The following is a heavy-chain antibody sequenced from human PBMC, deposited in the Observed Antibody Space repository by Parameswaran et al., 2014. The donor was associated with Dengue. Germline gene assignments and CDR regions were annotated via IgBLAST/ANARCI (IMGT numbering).Heavy chain of an antibody. J-gene: IGHJ4*02. CDR2: ISGSGGST. Sequence: RWIRQPPGKGLEWVSVISGSGGSTYYADSVKGRFAISRDNSKNTLYLQMNSLRADDTAVYYCAKGSSVAARSGVDYWGQGTLVTVSS. V-gene: IGHV3-23*01. CDR3: AKGSSVAARSGVDY. D-gene: IGHD6-19*01.